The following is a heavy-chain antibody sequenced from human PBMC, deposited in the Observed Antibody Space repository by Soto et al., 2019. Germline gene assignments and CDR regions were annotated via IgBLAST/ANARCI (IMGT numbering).Heavy chain of an antibody. V-gene: IGHV3-49*04. D-gene: IGHD3-22*01. Sequence: GGSLRLSCTASGFTFGYYAMSWVRQSPGKGLEWVGFIRRKAYGGTTEYAASVKGRFTISRDDSKSIAYLQMNSLKTEDTAVYYCTRGCYYDSSGYYCAAFDIWGQGTMVTVS. J-gene: IGHJ3*02. CDR2: IRRKAYGGTT. CDR3: TRGCYYDSSGYYCAAFDI. CDR1: GFTFGYYA.